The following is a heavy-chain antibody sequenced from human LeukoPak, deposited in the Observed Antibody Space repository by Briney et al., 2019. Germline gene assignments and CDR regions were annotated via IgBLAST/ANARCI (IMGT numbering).Heavy chain of an antibody. J-gene: IGHJ4*02. CDR2: ISGRGGST. V-gene: IGHV3-23*01. CDR1: GFTFSSYA. CDR3: AKDSSTPPLDHFDY. D-gene: IGHD3-9*01. Sequence: GGSLRLSCAASGFTFSSYAMSWVRQAAGKGLECVSAISGRGGSTYYADSVKGRFTISRDNSKNTLYLQMNSLRAEDTAVYYCAKDSSTPPLDHFDYWGQGTLVTVSS.